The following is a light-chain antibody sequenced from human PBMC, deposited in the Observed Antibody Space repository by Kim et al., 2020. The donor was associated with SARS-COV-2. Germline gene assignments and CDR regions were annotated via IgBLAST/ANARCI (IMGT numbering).Light chain of an antibody. CDR3: AAWDDVLNIEA. CDR2: RSD. J-gene: IGLJ2*01. Sequence: SVLTQPPSVSGTPGQRVTISCSVSSSNIGSNYVYWYSQLPGAAPKLLIYRSDQRPSGVPDRFSGSRSGTSASASLAISGLRSEDEADYYCAAWDDVLNIEAFGGGTQRTV. CDR1: SSNIGSNY. V-gene: IGLV1-47*01.